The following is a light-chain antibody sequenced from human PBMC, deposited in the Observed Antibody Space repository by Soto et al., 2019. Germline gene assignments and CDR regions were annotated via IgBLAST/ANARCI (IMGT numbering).Light chain of an antibody. J-gene: IGKJ1*01. CDR2: AAS. CDR3: QQYNSYWT. Sequence: DIQMTQSPSTLSASVGDRVTITCRASHSISSWLAWYQQKPGKAPNLLIYAASTLESGVPSRFSGSASGTEFTLIISSLKPDDFATYYCQQYNSYWTFGLGTKVEIK. V-gene: IGKV1-5*01. CDR1: HSISSW.